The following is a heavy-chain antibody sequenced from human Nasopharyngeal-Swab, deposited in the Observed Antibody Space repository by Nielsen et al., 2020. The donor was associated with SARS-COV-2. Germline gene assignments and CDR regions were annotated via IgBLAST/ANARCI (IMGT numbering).Heavy chain of an antibody. V-gene: IGHV4-59*13. CDR3: ASSWGVGGSYFPLDF. J-gene: IGHJ4*02. Sequence: SETLSLTCSVSGGSIGNYYWNWIRQPPGKGLEWIGNIYHSGSTNYNASLKRRVTISVDTSKKEFSLKLSSLTAADTAVYYCASSWGVGGSYFPLDFWGRGTLVIVSS. D-gene: IGHD1-26*01. CDR2: IYHSGST. CDR1: GGSIGNYY.